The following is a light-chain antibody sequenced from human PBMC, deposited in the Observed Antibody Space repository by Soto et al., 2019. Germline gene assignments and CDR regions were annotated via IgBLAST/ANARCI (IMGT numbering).Light chain of an antibody. V-gene: IGKV3-20*01. CDR3: LQYGGLPRT. CDR2: GAS. J-gene: IGKJ1*01. Sequence: EIVLTQSPGTLSLSPGEGATLSCRASQSVSSSYIAWYQQRPGQTPSLLIYGASTRATGIPDRFSGSGSGTHFTLTISRLEPGDFAVYFCLQYGGLPRTFGQGTKVDI. CDR1: QSVSSSY.